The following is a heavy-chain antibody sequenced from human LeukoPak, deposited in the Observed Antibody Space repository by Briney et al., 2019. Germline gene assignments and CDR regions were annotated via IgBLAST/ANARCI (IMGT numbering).Heavy chain of an antibody. D-gene: IGHD6-6*01. J-gene: IGHJ5*02. CDR2: IYYSGST. V-gene: IGHV4-59*08. Sequence: PSETLSLTCTVSGGSISSYYWSWIRQPPGKGLEWIGYIYYSGSTNYNPSLKSRVTISVDTSKNQFSLKLSSVTAADTAVYYCARRASENWFDPWGQGTLVTASS. CDR1: GGSISSYY. CDR3: ARRASENWFDP.